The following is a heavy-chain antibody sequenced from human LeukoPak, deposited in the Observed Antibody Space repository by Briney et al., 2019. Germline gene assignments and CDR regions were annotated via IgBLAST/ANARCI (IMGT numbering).Heavy chain of an antibody. Sequence: PGGSLRLSCAASGFTLSSYGVHWVRQSPGKGLEWVAVIWYDGSSKYYADSVKGRFTISRDNSNNTLYLQMNSLKTEDTAVYYCTTGLYCSSTSCYYYYYRMDVWGQGTTVTVSS. CDR3: TTGLYCSSTSCYYYYYRMDV. D-gene: IGHD2-2*01. CDR1: GFTLSSYG. CDR2: IWYDGSSK. J-gene: IGHJ6*02. V-gene: IGHV3-33*01.